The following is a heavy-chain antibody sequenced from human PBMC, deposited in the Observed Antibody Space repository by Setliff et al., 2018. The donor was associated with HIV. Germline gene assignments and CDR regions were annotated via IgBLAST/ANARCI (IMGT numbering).Heavy chain of an antibody. V-gene: IGHV4-34*01. D-gene: IGHD3-9*01. J-gene: IGHJ6*03. Sequence: SETLSLTCAVYGGSFSGYYWSWIRQPPGKGLEWIGKINHSGSTNYNPSLKSRVTISVDTSKNQFSLKLSSVTAADTAVYYCARGPRYYDILTGPYYYYYYMDVWGKGTTVTVSS. CDR2: INHSGST. CDR3: ARGPRYYDILTGPYYYYYYMDV. CDR1: GGSFSGYY.